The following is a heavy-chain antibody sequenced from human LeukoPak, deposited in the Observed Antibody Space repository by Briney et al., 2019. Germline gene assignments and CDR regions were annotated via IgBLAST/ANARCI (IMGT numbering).Heavy chain of an antibody. V-gene: IGHV4-31*03. Sequence: SETLSLTCTVSGGSISSGGYYWSWIRQHPGKGLEWIGYIYYSGSTYYNPSLKSRVTISVDTSKNQFSLKLSSVTAADTAVYYCAGEPRFVPPDYWGQGTLVTVSS. CDR1: GGSISSGGYY. CDR2: IYYSGST. CDR3: AGEPRFVPPDY. J-gene: IGHJ4*02. D-gene: IGHD2-2*01.